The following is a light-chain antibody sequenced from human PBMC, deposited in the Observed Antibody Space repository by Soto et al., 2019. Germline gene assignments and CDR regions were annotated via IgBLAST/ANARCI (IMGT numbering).Light chain of an antibody. J-gene: IGKJ1*01. CDR3: QQRSTWPQ. V-gene: IGKV3-11*01. Sequence: EIVMTQSPATLSVSPGERVTLSCRASQSVSIHLAWYQQKPGQAPRLLIYDASNRATGIPARFSGSGSGTNFTLTISSLEPEDFAVYYCQQRSTWPQFGQGTKVEIK. CDR2: DAS. CDR1: QSVSIH.